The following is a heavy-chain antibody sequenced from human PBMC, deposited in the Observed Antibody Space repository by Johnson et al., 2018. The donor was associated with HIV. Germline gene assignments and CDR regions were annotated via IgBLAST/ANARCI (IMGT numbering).Heavy chain of an antibody. V-gene: IGHV3-30-3*01. Sequence: QVQLVESGGGVVQPGGSLRLSCAASGFTFGFYAMHWVRQAPGKGLEWVAVISYDGSNKYYADSVKGRFTISRANSKTTMYLQMHSLRPDDTAVYYCARGRKDIAVVDGLDTDAFDTWGQGTVVTVSS. D-gene: IGHD2-2*01. CDR1: GFTFGFYA. CDR3: ARGRKDIAVVDGLDTDAFDT. J-gene: IGHJ3*02. CDR2: ISYDGSNK.